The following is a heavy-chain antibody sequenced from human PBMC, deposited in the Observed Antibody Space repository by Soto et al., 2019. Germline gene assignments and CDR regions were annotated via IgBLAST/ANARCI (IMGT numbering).Heavy chain of an antibody. J-gene: IGHJ3*02. D-gene: IGHD1-26*01. CDR1: GGTFSNYA. V-gene: IGHV1-69*06. CDR3: ARDGRGATVDAFDI. CDR2: IIPIFGTA. Sequence: RASVKVSCKASGGTFSNYAISWVRQAPGQGLEWMGGIIPIFGTANYAQKFQGRVTITADKSTSTAYMELSSLRSEDTAVYYCARDGRGATVDAFDIWGQGTMVTVSS.